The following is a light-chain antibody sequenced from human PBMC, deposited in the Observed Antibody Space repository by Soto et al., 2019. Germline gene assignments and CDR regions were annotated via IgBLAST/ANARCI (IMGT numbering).Light chain of an antibody. Sequence: QSALTQPPSVTGAPGQRFTISCTGSNANIGAGYDVLWYRQFPGTAPKLLIYGNINRPSGVPDRLSGSKSGTSASLAITGRQAEDYAHYYCHSFDSRLIGLLFGGGTKLTVL. CDR1: NANIGAGYD. V-gene: IGLV1-40*01. CDR2: GNI. CDR3: HSFDSRLIGLL. J-gene: IGLJ2*01.